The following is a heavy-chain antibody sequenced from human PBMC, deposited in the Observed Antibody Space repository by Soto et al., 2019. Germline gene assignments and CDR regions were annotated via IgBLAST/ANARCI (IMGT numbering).Heavy chain of an antibody. D-gene: IGHD1-1*01. Sequence: QPGGSLRLSCAASGFTFSSYAMSWVRQAPGKGLEWVSAISGSGGSTYYADSVKGRFTISRDNSKNTLYLQMNSLRAEDTAVYYCASWHEREHAYDVWGQGTTVTVSS. CDR1: GFTFSSYA. CDR3: ASWHEREHAYDV. CDR2: ISGSGGST. J-gene: IGHJ3*01. V-gene: IGHV3-23*01.